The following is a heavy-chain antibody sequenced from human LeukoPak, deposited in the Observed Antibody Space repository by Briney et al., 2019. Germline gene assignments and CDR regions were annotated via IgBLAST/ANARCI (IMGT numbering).Heavy chain of an antibody. CDR1: GFTFSSYG. CDR2: ISYDGSNK. D-gene: IGHD3-3*01. V-gene: IGHV3-30*18. Sequence: SCKASGFTFSSYGMHWVRQAPGKGLEWVAVISYDGSNKYYADSVKGRFTISRDNSKNTLYLQMNSLRAEDTAVYYCAKDRVLRFLEWPLFDYWGQGTLVTVSS. CDR3: AKDRVLRFLEWPLFDY. J-gene: IGHJ4*02.